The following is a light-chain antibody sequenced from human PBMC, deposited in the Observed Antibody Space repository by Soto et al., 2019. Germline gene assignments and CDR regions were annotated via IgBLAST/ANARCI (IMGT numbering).Light chain of an antibody. CDR1: SSNIGADYD. CDR3: QSYDSSLSAVV. V-gene: IGLV1-40*01. J-gene: IGLJ3*02. Sequence: QSVLTQPPSVSGAPGQRVTISCTGSSSNIGADYDVHWYQQLPGTAPKLLIYGNSNRPSGVPDRFSGSKSGTSASLAITGLQAEDEADYYCQSYDSSLSAVVFGRGTKVTVL. CDR2: GNS.